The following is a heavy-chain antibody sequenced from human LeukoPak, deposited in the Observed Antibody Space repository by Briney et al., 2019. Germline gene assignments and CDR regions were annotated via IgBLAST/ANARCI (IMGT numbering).Heavy chain of an antibody. CDR3: ARGPNKSDGGNSGSAWFDP. D-gene: IGHD4-23*01. CDR2: MNPNSGNT. Sequence: APVKVSCKASGYTFTTYDINWVRQATGQGLEWMGWMNPNSGNTGYAQKFQGRVTMTRNTSISTAYMELSSLRSEDTAVYYCARGPNKSDGGNSGSAWFDPWGQGTLDTVSS. J-gene: IGHJ5*02. V-gene: IGHV1-8*01. CDR1: GYTFTTYD.